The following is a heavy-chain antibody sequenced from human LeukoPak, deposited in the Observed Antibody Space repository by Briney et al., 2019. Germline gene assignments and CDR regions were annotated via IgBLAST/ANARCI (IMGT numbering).Heavy chain of an antibody. CDR2: TYTGGNS. V-gene: IGHV3-53*01. CDR3: ARGGRGSAAVVAPRSFDI. Sequence: GGSLRLSCEASGFTFSSTHMVWVRQAPGKGLEWVSVTYTGGNSYYAGSVQGRFIISRDISKNTLYLQMNNLRAEDSALYYCARGGRGSAAVVAPRSFDIWGQGTMVTVSS. D-gene: IGHD3-22*01. CDR1: GFTFSSTH. J-gene: IGHJ3*02.